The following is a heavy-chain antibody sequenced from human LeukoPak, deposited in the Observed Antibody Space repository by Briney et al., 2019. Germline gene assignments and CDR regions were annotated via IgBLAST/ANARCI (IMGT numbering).Heavy chain of an antibody. J-gene: IGHJ4*02. D-gene: IGHD3-10*01. V-gene: IGHV1-8*01. CDR3: ARGSYGSGSYEGPFDY. CDR1: GYTFTSYD. CDR2: MNPNSGNT. Sequence: ASVKVSGEASGYTFTSYDINWVRQATGQGLEWMGWMNPNSGNTGYAQKFQGRVTMTRNTSISTAYMELSSLRSEDTAVYYCARGSYGSGSYEGPFDYWGQGTLVTVSS.